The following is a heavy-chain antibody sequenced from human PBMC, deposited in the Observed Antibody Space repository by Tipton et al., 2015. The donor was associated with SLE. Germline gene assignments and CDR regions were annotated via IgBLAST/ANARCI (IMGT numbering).Heavy chain of an antibody. J-gene: IGHJ4*02. D-gene: IGHD6-13*01. V-gene: IGHV4-38-2*02. CDR1: GYSISSGYY. CDR2: INHSGST. Sequence: TLSLTCAGSGYSISSGYYWGWIRQPPGKGLEWIGEINHSGSTNYNPSLKSRVTISVDTSKNQFSLKLSSVTAADTAVYYCARDGPHSSSSRWGQGTLVTVSS. CDR3: ARDGPHSSSSR.